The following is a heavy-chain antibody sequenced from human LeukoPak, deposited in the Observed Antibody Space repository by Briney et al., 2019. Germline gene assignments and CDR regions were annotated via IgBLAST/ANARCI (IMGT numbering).Heavy chain of an antibody. D-gene: IGHD3-10*01. J-gene: IGHJ4*02. CDR2: ISSSSSTI. CDR1: GFTFGVYS. Sequence: PGGSLRLSCAASGFTFGVYSMNWVRQAPGKGLEWVSYISSSSSTIHYADSVKGRFTISRDNAKNSLYLQMNSLRDEDTAVYYCARIMVRGVILDNWGEGTLVTVSS. V-gene: IGHV3-48*02. CDR3: ARIMVRGVILDN.